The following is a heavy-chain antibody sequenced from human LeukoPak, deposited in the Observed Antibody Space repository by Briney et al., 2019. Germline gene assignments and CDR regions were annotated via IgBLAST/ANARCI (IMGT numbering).Heavy chain of an antibody. Sequence: QPGGSLRLSCAASGFTFSSYAMHWVRQAPGKGLEWVAVISYDGSNKYYADSVKGRFTISRDNSKNTLYLQMNSLRAEDTAVYYCARLYCSGGSCYSLYYYYYGMDVWGQGTTVTVSS. V-gene: IGHV3-30-3*01. J-gene: IGHJ6*02. D-gene: IGHD2-15*01. CDR3: ARLYCSGGSCYSLYYYYYGMDV. CDR2: ISYDGSNK. CDR1: GFTFSSYA.